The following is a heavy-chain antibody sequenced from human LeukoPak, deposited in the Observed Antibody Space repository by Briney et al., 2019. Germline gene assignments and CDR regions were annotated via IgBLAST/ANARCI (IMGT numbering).Heavy chain of an antibody. Sequence: GGSLRLSCTASGFSFRDYFMGWLRQSPGKGLEWVSYIRGRGDTIFYSDGVEGRFSISRDNSKQIHYLQVNRLEIDDTAEYYCARGSPGWTFNHWGQGTLVSVSS. D-gene: IGHD3/OR15-3a*01. CDR2: IRGRGDTI. V-gene: IGHV3-11*01. J-gene: IGHJ5*02. CDR3: ARGSPGWTFNH. CDR1: GFSFRDYF.